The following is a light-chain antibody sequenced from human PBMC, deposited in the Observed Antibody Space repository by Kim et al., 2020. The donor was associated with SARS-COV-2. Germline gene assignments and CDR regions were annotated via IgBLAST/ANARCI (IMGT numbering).Light chain of an antibody. CDR1: QTIDRNF. J-gene: IGKJ2*01. CDR3: HQYAKSPKT. CDR2: DVS. V-gene: IGKV3-20*01. Sequence: EIVLTQSPGILSVSPGQGAILSCRASQTIDRNFLAWYQQVPGLPPRLLIYDVSIRATGVPGRFSGSASGTVFTLTIDRLQPEDFAVYFCHQYAKSPKTFSQGTKLEIK.